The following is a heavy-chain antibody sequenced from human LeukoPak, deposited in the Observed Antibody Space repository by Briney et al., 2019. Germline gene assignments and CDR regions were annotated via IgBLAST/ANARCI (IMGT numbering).Heavy chain of an antibody. J-gene: IGHJ6*02. Sequence: PSQTLSLTCTVSGGSINSDDYYWSWIRQHPGKGLEWIGLIYYSGNTYYNPSLKSRVTISIDTSKNQFSLKLSSVTAADTAVYYCARVLGYCSGGSCSLYYFYGMDVWGQGTTVTVSS. V-gene: IGHV4-31*03. D-gene: IGHD2-15*01. CDR2: IYYSGNT. CDR1: GGSINSDDYY. CDR3: ARVLGYCSGGSCSLYYFYGMDV.